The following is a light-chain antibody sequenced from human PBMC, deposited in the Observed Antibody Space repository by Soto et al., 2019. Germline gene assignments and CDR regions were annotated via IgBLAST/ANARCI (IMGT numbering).Light chain of an antibody. CDR1: SSDVGGYNY. V-gene: IGLV2-8*01. CDR2: EVN. CDR3: SSYGGDNTVV. J-gene: IGLJ1*01. Sequence: QSALTQPPSASGSPGQSVSISCTGTSSDVGGYNYVSWFQQHPGKAPKLIIHEVNQRPSGVPDRFSGSKSGNTASLTVSGLQAEDEGPHYCSSYGGDNTVVFGSGTQVTVL.